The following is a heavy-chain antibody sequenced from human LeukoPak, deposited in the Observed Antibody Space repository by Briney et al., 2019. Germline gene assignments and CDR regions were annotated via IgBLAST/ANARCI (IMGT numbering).Heavy chain of an antibody. CDR1: GFTFSSYS. CDR3: ARDPPLVDTAMVNLDY. Sequence: PGGSLRLSCAASGFTFSSYSMNWVRQAPGKGLEWVSSISSSSSYIYYADSVKGRFTISRDNAKNSLYLQMNSLRAEDTAVYYCARDPPLVDTAMVNLDYWGQGTLVTVSS. V-gene: IGHV3-21*01. J-gene: IGHJ4*02. D-gene: IGHD5-18*01. CDR2: ISSSSSYI.